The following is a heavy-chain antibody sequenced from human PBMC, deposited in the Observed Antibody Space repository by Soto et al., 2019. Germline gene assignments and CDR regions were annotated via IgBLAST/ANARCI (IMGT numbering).Heavy chain of an antibody. V-gene: IGHV3-23*01. CDR3: AKDLDFDWLFPFDY. D-gene: IGHD3-9*01. CDR1: GFTFSSYA. CDR2: ISGSGGST. Sequence: GGSLRLSCAASGFTFSSYAMSWVRQAPGKGLEWVSAISGSGGSTCYADSVKGRFTISRDNSKNTLYLQMNSLRAEDTAVYYCAKDLDFDWLFPFDYWGQGTLVTAPQ. J-gene: IGHJ4*02.